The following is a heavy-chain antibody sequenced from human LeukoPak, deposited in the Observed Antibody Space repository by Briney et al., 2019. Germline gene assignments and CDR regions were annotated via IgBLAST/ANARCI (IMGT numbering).Heavy chain of an antibody. D-gene: IGHD3-22*01. CDR2: TNSDGSTT. CDR3: ARVPYYYDSGDSTDY. J-gene: IGHJ4*02. CDR1: GFTFRTSW. V-gene: IGHV3-74*01. Sequence: GSLRLSCVASGFTFRTSWMQWVRQAPGKGLVWVSRTNSDGSTTSYADSVKGRFTISRDNAKNTLYLQMNGLRVEDTAVYYCARVPYYYDSGDSTDYWGQGTLVTVSS.